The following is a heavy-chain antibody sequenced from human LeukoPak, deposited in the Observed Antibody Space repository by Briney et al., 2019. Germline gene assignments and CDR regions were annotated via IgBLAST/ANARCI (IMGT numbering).Heavy chain of an antibody. CDR1: GFTFSSYG. Sequence: GGSLRLSCAASGFTFSSYGMHWVRQAPGKGLEWVAFIRYDGSNKYYADSVKGRFTISRDNSKNTLYLQMNSLRAEDTAVYYCAKDPYYYDSSGPDWGQGTLVTVSS. CDR2: IRYDGSNK. D-gene: IGHD3-22*01. V-gene: IGHV3-30*02. CDR3: AKDPYYYDSSGPD. J-gene: IGHJ4*02.